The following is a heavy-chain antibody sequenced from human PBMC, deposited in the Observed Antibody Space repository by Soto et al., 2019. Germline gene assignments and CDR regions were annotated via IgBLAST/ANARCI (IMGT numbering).Heavy chain of an antibody. Sequence: ASVKVSCKASGYTFTSYGISWVRQAPGQGLEWMGWISAYNGNTNYAQKLQGRVTMTTDTSTSTAYMELRSLRSDDTAVYYCASVLPTESDRRHYRAMDVWGQGTTVTVSS. D-gene: IGHD1-26*01. J-gene: IGHJ6*02. CDR2: ISAYNGNT. CDR1: GYTFTSYG. CDR3: ASVLPTESDRRHYRAMDV. V-gene: IGHV1-18*01.